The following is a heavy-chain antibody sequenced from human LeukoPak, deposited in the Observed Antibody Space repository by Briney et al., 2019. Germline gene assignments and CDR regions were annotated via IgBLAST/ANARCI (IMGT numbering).Heavy chain of an antibody. J-gene: IGHJ3*02. CDR3: ARDLVDSSVYLMEGHAFDI. D-gene: IGHD3-22*01. V-gene: IGHV3-11*04. Sequence: GGSLRLSCAASGFTFSDYYMNWIRQAPGKGLEWVSYISNSGSIIYYADSVKGRFTISRDNAKNSLYLQMNSLRAEDTAVYYCARDLVDSSVYLMEGHAFDIWGQGTMVTVSS. CDR1: GFTFSDYY. CDR2: ISNSGSII.